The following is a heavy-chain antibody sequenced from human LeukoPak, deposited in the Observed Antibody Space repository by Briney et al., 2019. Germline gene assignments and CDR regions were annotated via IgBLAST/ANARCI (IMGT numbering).Heavy chain of an antibody. D-gene: IGHD3-3*01. CDR3: ARESEYYDFWGGPNWFDP. CDR1: GGTFSSYA. J-gene: IGHJ5*02. Sequence: ASVKVSCKASGGTFSSYAISWVRQAPGQGLEWMGGIIPIFGTANYAQKFQGRVTITADESTSTAYMELSSLRSEDTAVYYCARESEYYDFWGGPNWFDPWGQGTLVTVSS. CDR2: IIPIFGTA. V-gene: IGHV1-69*13.